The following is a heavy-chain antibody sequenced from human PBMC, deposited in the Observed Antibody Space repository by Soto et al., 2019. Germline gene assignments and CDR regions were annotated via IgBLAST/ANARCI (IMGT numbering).Heavy chain of an antibody. Sequence: SETLSLTCTVSSGSISGYYWSWVRQPAGKGLEWVGRIYSDGTTNYSPSLKSRVTMSLDTSKDQFSLHLNSATAADTAVYYCSRVGCSNSKCYTRGMDVWGQGTTVTVSS. CDR3: SRVGCSNSKCYTRGMDV. CDR2: IYSDGTT. V-gene: IGHV4-4*07. CDR1: SGSISGYY. J-gene: IGHJ6*02. D-gene: IGHD2-2*01.